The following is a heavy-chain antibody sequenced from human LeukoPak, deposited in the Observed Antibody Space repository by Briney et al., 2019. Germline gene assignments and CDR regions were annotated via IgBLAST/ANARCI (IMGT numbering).Heavy chain of an antibody. CDR3: TRGASGYGNFDY. D-gene: IGHD5-12*01. J-gene: IGHJ4*02. Sequence: GGSLRLSCAASGFSVGGYWMHWVRQGPGMGVVWVSRINSDGSSISYADSVKGRFSISRDNAKNTLYLQMNSLRAEDTAVYYCTRGASGYGNFDYWGQGTLVTVSS. V-gene: IGHV3-74*01. CDR1: GFSVGGYW. CDR2: INSDGSSI.